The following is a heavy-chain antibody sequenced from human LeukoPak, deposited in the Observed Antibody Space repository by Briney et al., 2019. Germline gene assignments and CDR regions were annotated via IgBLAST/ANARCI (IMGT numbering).Heavy chain of an antibody. CDR1: GFIFSDSA. V-gene: IGHV3-73*01. D-gene: IGHD2-21*02. J-gene: IGHJ4*02. CDR2: IRSKTNSYAT. Sequence: GGSLKLSCAASGFIFSDSAMHWVRQASGKGLEWVGRIRSKTNSYATAYAESVKGRFIVSRDDSKNTAYLQMNSLKTEDTAVYYCVKLDGGDFPWGQGTLVTVSS. CDR3: VKLDGGDFP.